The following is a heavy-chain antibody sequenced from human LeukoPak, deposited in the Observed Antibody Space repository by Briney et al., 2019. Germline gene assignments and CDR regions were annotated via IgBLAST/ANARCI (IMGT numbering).Heavy chain of an antibody. CDR2: IYSGGST. Sequence: PGGSLRLSCTVSGFIFGDYAMSWFRQAPGEGLEWVSVIYSGGSTYYADSVKGRFTISRDNSKNTLYLQMNSLRAEDTAVYYCARYEVGQQLAFDYWGQGTLVTVSS. CDR3: ARYEVGQQLAFDY. CDR1: GFIFGDYA. D-gene: IGHD6-13*01. V-gene: IGHV3-66*01. J-gene: IGHJ4*02.